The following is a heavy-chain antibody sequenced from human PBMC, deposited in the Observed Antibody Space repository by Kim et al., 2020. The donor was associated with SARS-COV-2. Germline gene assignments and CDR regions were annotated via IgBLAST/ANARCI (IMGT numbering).Heavy chain of an antibody. CDR1: GYTFTSYA. CDR3: AREPLLLWFGETRYYYYYGMDV. Sequence: ASVKVSCKASGYTFTSYAMHWVRQAPGQRLEWMGWINAGNGNTKYSQKFQGRVTITRDTSASTAYMELSSLRSEDTAVYYCAREPLLLWFGETRYYYYYGMDVWGQGTTVTVSS. V-gene: IGHV1-3*01. J-gene: IGHJ6*02. CDR2: INAGNGNT. D-gene: IGHD3-10*01.